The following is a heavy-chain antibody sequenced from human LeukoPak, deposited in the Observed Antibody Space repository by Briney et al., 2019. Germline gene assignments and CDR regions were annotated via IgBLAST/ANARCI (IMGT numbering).Heavy chain of an antibody. D-gene: IGHD6-19*01. CDR1: GFTFDDYG. CDR2: INWNGDSR. CDR3: ARGGYNSGWAEFDY. Sequence: GGSLRLSCAASGFTFDDYGMSWVRQAPGKGLEWVAGINWNGDSRGYADSVKGRFTISRDNAKHSLNLQMNSLRAEDTALYHCARGGYNSGWAEFDYWGQGTRVTVSS. J-gene: IGHJ4*02. V-gene: IGHV3-20*01.